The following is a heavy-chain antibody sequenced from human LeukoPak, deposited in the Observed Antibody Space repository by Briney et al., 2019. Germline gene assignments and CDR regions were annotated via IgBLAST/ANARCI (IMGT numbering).Heavy chain of an antibody. Sequence: ASVKVSCKSSGYSFTAFYIHWVRQAPGQGLEWMGWIHPRSGETNYAYKFRGRVTMTRDTSISTTYMDLGSLGSDDTAVYYCARDGEYGTGSYYRGCFDYWGQGTLVTVSS. D-gene: IGHD3-10*01. CDR1: GYSFTAFY. CDR3: ARDGEYGTGSYYRGCFDY. J-gene: IGHJ4*02. CDR2: IHPRSGET. V-gene: IGHV1-2*02.